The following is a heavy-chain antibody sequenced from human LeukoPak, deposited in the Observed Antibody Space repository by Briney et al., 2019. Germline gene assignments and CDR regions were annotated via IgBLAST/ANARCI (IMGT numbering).Heavy chain of an antibody. D-gene: IGHD5-18*01. CDR3: ARALSYSYGSMDF. CDR2: ISRGSKYI. V-gene: IGHV3-21*01. J-gene: IGHJ4*02. Sequence: PGGSLRLSCAASGFTFSSYSMNWVRQAPGKGLEWVSSISRGSKYIYNADSVKGRFTISRDNARNSLYLQMNSLRAEDTAVYYCARALSYSYGSMDFWGQGTLVIVSS. CDR1: GFTFSSYS.